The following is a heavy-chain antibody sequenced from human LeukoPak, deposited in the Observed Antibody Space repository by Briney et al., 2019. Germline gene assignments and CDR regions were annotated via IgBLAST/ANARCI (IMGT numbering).Heavy chain of an antibody. J-gene: IGHJ5*02. Sequence: RGGPLRLSCAASGVTFSSYSMTWVGHAPGKGLEWVSSISSSRSHIYYADSVKGRFTISRDNAKNSLYLPMDSLRAEDTAVYYCARDIYGVLGGWFDPWGQGTLVTVSS. CDR2: ISSSRSHI. V-gene: IGHV3-21*01. D-gene: IGHD3-10*01. CDR1: GVTFSSYS. CDR3: ARDIYGVLGGWFDP.